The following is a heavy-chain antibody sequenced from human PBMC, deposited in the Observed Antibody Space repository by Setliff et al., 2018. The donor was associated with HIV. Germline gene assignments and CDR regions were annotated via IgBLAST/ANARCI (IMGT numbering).Heavy chain of an antibody. J-gene: IGHJ4*02. CDR1: SGSINSGSYY. CDR2: VYTTGST. CDR3: ARVGGKGYSNFLDS. Sequence: KPSETLSLTCIVSSGSINSGSYYWSWVRQPAGKGLEWIGRVYTTGSTNYNPSLKSRVAISVDTSKNRFSLNLTSVTAADTAIYFCARVGGKGYSNFLDSWGQGALGTVS. D-gene: IGHD4-4*01. V-gene: IGHV4-61*02.